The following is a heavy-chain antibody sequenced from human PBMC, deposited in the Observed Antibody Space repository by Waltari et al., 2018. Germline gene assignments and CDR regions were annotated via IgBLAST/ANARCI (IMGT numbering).Heavy chain of an antibody. CDR1: GFTFSSYD. CDR3: TRGDYYSTVRYYFDY. D-gene: IGHD3-10*01. CDR2: ISYTGKTI. V-gene: IGHV3-48*03. Sequence: EVQLVESVGGLVQPGGSLRLSCEASGFTFSSYDMSWVRQAPGKGLVWVSYISYTGKTIYYADPGKGRFTISRDNAKKSLSLQMSSLRAEDTAVYYCTRGDYYSTVRYYFDYWGQGVLVTVSS. J-gene: IGHJ4*02.